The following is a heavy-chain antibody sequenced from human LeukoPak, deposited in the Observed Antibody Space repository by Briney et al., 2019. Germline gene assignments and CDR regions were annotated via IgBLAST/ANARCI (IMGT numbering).Heavy chain of an antibody. V-gene: IGHV3-30*02. J-gene: IGHJ4*02. CDR2: IRSDGSNK. D-gene: IGHD1-7*01. Sequence: GGSLRLSCAASGFTFRTHAMHWIRQAPGRGLQWVAFIRSDGSNKDYTDSVKGRFTISRDNSKNTLSLQMNSLRVEDTGVYYCATLSFNWNYNHYFDFWGQGTLVTISS. CDR1: GFTFRTHA. CDR3: ATLSFNWNYNHYFDF.